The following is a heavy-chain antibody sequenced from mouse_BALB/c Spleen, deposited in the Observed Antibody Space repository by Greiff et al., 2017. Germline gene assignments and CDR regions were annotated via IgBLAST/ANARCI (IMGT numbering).Heavy chain of an antibody. Sequence: QVQLKESGPGLVAPSQSLSITCTVSGFSLTGYGVNWVRQPPGKGLEWLGMIWGDGSTDYNSALKSRLSISKDNSKSQVFIKMNSLQTDDTARYYCAREDRYGGGDYFDYWGQGTTLTVSS. D-gene: IGHD2-14*01. V-gene: IGHV2-6-7*01. CDR3: AREDRYGGGDYFDY. CDR1: GFSLTGYG. J-gene: IGHJ2*01. CDR2: IWGDGST.